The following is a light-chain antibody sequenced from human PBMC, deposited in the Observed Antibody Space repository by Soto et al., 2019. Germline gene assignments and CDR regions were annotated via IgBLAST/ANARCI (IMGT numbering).Light chain of an antibody. CDR1: QGISSY. CDR3: QQYNSYPYT. CDR2: DAS. V-gene: IGKV1-9*01. J-gene: IGKJ2*01. Sequence: IQLTQSPSFLSASVGDRVTITTRASQGISSYLAWYQQKPGEAPKLLIYDASSLESGVPSRFSGSESGTEFTLTITSLQPDDFATYYCQQYNSYPYTFGQGTKVDIK.